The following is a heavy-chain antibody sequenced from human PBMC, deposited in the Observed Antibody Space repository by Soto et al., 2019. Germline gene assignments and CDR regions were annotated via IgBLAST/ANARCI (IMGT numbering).Heavy chain of an antibody. CDR2: IYSGST. V-gene: IGHV4-31*03. D-gene: IGHD2-15*01. CDR1: GGSISSGGYH. CDR3: ARTPDH. Sequence: QVQLQESGPGLVKPSQTLSLTCTVSGGSISSGGYHWSWIRQHPGKGLEWIGYIYSGSTYYNPSLKSRVTISVDTSKNQCSLKLSSVTAADTAVYYCARTPDHWGQGTLVTVSS. J-gene: IGHJ4*02.